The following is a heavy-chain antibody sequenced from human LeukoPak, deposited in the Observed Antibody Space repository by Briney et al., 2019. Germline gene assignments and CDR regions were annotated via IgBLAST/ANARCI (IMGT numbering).Heavy chain of an antibody. CDR1: GFTFSSYA. CDR2: ISGSGGST. CDR3: ARGGVDYYGSGTYYLMHYFDY. J-gene: IGHJ4*02. V-gene: IGHV3-23*01. D-gene: IGHD3-10*01. Sequence: GGSLRLSCAASGFTFSSYAMSWVRQAPGKGLEWVSAISGSGGSTYYADSVKGRFTISRDDSKNTLYLQMNSLRAEDTAVYFCARGGVDYYGSGTYYLMHYFDYWGQGALVTVS.